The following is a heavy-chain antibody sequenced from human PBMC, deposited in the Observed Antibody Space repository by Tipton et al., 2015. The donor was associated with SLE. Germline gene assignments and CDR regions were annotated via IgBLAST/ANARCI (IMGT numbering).Heavy chain of an antibody. Sequence: TLSLTCTVSGGSISSGSYYWSWIRQPAGKGLEWIGYIYTSGSTNYNPSLKSRVTISVDTSKNQFSLKLSSVTAADTAVYYCARGRDNGSGSPQGYWGQGTLVTVSS. J-gene: IGHJ4*02. CDR2: IYTSGST. CDR1: GGSISSGSYY. D-gene: IGHD3-10*01. CDR3: ARGRDNGSGSPQGY. V-gene: IGHV4-61*09.